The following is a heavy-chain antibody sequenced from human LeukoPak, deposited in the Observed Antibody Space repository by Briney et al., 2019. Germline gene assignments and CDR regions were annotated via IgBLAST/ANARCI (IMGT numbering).Heavy chain of an antibody. CDR2: VFDSGST. CDR3: ARLYQQSKWKYYYYYMDV. V-gene: IGHV4-59*01. D-gene: IGHD1-1*01. J-gene: IGHJ6*03. Sequence: KPSETLSLTCSVSGASFSTNYWSWIRQPPGRGLEWIGYVFDSGSTNYNPSLKSRVTISVNTSTKQFSLRLSSVTAADTAVYYCARLYQQSKWKYYYYYMDVWGKGTAVTVSS. CDR1: GASFSTNY.